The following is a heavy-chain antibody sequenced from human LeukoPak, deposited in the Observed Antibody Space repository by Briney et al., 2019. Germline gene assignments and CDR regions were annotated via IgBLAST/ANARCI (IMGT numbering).Heavy chain of an antibody. CDR3: ARGKTMVYCGGDCYRFDN. V-gene: IGHV1-2*02. CDR1: GYTFTGYY. Sequence: GASVKVSCKASGYTFTGYYMHWVRQAPGQGLEWMGWINPNSGGTNYAQKFQGKVTMTRDTSLSTAYMELSRLLSGDTAVYYCARGKTMVYCGGDCYRFDNWGQGTLVTVSS. CDR2: INPNSGGT. J-gene: IGHJ4*02. D-gene: IGHD2-21*02.